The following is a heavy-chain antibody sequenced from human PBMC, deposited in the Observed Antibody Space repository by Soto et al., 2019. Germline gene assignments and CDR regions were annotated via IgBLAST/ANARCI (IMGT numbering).Heavy chain of an antibody. D-gene: IGHD3-10*01. Sequence: QITLKESGPTLVKPTQTLTLTCTFSGFSLSTSGVGVGWIRQPPGKALEWLALIYWDDDKRYSPSLKSRLTITKDTSKNQVVLTMTNMDPVDTATYYCAHLQVEVLWFGELLLDYWGQGTLVTVSS. V-gene: IGHV2-5*02. CDR1: GFSLSTSGVG. CDR3: AHLQVEVLWFGELLLDY. CDR2: IYWDDDK. J-gene: IGHJ4*02.